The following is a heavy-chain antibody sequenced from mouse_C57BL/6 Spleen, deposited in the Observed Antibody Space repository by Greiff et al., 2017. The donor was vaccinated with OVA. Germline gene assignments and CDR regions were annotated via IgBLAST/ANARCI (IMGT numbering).Heavy chain of an antibody. D-gene: IGHD2-1*01. J-gene: IGHJ3*01. CDR2: ISNGGGST. CDR3: ARGGYGNYGFAY. Sequence: EVKVVESGGGLVQPGGSLKLSCAASGFTFSDYYMYWVRQTPEKRLEWVAYISNGGGSTYYPDTVQGRFTISRDNAKNTLYLQMSRLKSEDTAMYYCARGGYGNYGFAYWGQGTLVTVSA. V-gene: IGHV5-12*01. CDR1: GFTFSDYY.